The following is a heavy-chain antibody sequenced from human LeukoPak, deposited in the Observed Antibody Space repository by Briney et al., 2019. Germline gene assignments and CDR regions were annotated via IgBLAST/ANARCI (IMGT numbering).Heavy chain of an antibody. D-gene: IGHD2-8*02. CDR1: GFTFSSYA. V-gene: IGHV3-23*01. Sequence: GGSLRLSCAASGFTFSSYAMSWARQAPGKGLEWVSAISGSGGSTYYADSVKGRFTISRDNSKNTLYLQMNSLRAEDTAVYYCAKVSTGAVLARRKTNWYFDLWGRGTLVTVSS. CDR2: ISGSGGST. CDR3: AKVSTGAVLARRKTNWYFDL. J-gene: IGHJ2*01.